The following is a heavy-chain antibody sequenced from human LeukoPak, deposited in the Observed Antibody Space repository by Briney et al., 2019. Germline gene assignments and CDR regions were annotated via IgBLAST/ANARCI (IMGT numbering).Heavy chain of an antibody. D-gene: IGHD3-16*01. J-gene: IGHJ4*02. Sequence: GGSLRLSCEASGFTFNTYGMHWVRQAPGKGLEWVAFIRSGGGKKDYADSVRGRFTISRDNSKNTVYMQMDSLRPEDTALYYCAKDHARELWDFDYWGQGSLVTVSS. V-gene: IGHV3-30*02. CDR1: GFTFNTYG. CDR3: AKDHARELWDFDY. CDR2: IRSGGGKK.